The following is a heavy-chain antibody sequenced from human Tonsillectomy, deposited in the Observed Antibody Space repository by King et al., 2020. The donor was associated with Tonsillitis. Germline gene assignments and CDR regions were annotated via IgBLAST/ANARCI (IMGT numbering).Heavy chain of an antibody. Sequence: QLQESGPGLVKPSETLSLTCTVSGGSISSYYWSWIRQPPGKGLEWIGYIYYSGSTNYNPSLKSRVTISVDTSKNQFSLKLSSVTAADTAVYYCARGRGAGEWLDDAFDIWGQGTMVTVSS. J-gene: IGHJ3*02. CDR3: ARGRGAGEWLDDAFDI. V-gene: IGHV4-59*01. D-gene: IGHD5-24*01. CDR2: IYYSGST. CDR1: GGSISSYY.